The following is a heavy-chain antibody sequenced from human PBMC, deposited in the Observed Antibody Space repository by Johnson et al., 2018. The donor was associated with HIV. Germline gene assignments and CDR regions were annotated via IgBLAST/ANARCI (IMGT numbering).Heavy chain of an antibody. CDR3: TTKPYSSSWYGAFDI. J-gene: IGHJ3*02. Sequence: EVQLVESGGGLVKPGGSLRLSCAASGFTFSNAWMSWVRQAPGTGLEWVGRIKSKTDGGTTDYGAPVKGRFTISRDDSNNTLYLQMNSLKTEDTAVYYYTTKPYSSSWYGAFDIWGQGTMVTVSS. CDR1: GFTFSNAW. D-gene: IGHD6-13*01. V-gene: IGHV3-15*01. CDR2: IKSKTDGGTT.